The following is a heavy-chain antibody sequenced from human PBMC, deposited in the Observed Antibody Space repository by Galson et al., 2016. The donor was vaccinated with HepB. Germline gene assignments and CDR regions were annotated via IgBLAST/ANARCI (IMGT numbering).Heavy chain of an antibody. CDR2: INDYGDTK. J-gene: IGHJ3*02. V-gene: IGHV3-64D*06. D-gene: IGHD6-19*01. CDR3: VKDRAGFYAFDI. Sequence: SLRLSCAASGFTFSDYAMHWVRQAPGKGLEYVSGINDYGDTKHHGDAVKGRFTNSRDDSRNTVYIQMNSLRTEDTALYYCVKDRAGFYAFDILGQGTVVTVSS. CDR1: GFTFSDYA.